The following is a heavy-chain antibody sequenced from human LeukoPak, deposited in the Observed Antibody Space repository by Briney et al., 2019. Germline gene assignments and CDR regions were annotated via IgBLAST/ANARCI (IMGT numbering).Heavy chain of an antibody. J-gene: IGHJ4*02. Sequence: SGPTLVKPPQTLTLTCTVSGFSLSTSGEGVGWIPQPPGKVPGWLALIYWDDDKRYSPSLETRLTITKDTSKNQVVLTMTNMDPVDTATYYCAHSVSGFGGVIVENYFDYWGQGTLVTVSS. CDR2: IYWDDDK. CDR3: AHSVSGFGGVIVENYFDY. V-gene: IGHV2-5*02. CDR1: GFSLSTSGEG. D-gene: IGHD3-16*02.